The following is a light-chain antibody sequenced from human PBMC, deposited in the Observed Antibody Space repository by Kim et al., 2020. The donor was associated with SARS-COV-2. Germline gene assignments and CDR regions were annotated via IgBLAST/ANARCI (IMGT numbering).Light chain of an antibody. CDR1: QSVSSSY. Sequence: EIVLTQSPGTLSLSPGERATLSCRASQSVSSSYLAWYQQKPGQAPRLLIYGASSRATGIPDRFSGSGSGTDFNLTISRLEPEDFAVYYCQQYGSSPPYTFGQGTNLEI. V-gene: IGKV3-20*01. J-gene: IGKJ2*01. CDR2: GAS. CDR3: QQYGSSPPYT.